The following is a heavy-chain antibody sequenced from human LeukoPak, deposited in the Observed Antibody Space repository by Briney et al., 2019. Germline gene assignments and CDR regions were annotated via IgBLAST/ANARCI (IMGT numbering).Heavy chain of an antibody. CDR1: GGTFSSYA. V-gene: IGHV1-69*13. CDR3: ARKAVTTSYPYYYYGMDV. D-gene: IGHD4-17*01. CDR2: IIPIFGTA. J-gene: IGHJ6*04. Sequence: SVKVSCKASGGTFSSYAISWVRQAPGQGLEWMGGIIPIFGTAKYAQKFQGRVTITADESTSTAYMELSSLRSEDTAVYYCARKAVTTSYPYYYYGMDVWGKGTTVTVSS.